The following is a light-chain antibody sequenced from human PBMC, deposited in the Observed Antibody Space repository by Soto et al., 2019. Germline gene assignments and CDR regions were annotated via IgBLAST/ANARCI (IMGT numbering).Light chain of an antibody. CDR2: EVS. J-gene: IGLJ2*01. CDR1: SSDIGGYDF. CDR3: ASKTTNRVYML. Sequence: QSALTQPASVSGSPGQSVTISCAGTSSDIGGYDFVSWYQHRPGKAPQLMIFEVSNRPSGVSRRFSGSKSGNTASLTISGLQPEDEADYYCASKTTNRVYMLFGGRTKLTVL. V-gene: IGLV2-14*01.